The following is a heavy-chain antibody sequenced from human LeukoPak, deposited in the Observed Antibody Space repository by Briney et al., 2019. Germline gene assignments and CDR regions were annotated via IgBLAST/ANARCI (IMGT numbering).Heavy chain of an antibody. CDR1: GYTFTGYY. D-gene: IGHD5-24*01. CDR2: INPNSGGT. V-gene: IGHV1-2*06. Sequence: ASVKVSCKASGYTFTGYYMHWVRQAPGQGLEWMGRINPNSGGTNYAQKFQGRVTMTRDTSTSTVYMELSSLRSEDTAVYYCARESNVRDGYNLDYWGQGTLVTVSS. CDR3: ARESNVRDGYNLDY. J-gene: IGHJ4*02.